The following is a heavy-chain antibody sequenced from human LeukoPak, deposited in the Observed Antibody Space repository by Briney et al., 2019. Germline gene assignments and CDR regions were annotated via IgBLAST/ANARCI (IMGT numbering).Heavy chain of an antibody. CDR2: IHYSGNT. D-gene: IGHD5-18*01. V-gene: IGHV4-59*01. CDR3: AREDTGEFDY. CDR1: GGSISSYY. J-gene: IGHJ4*02. Sequence: SETLSLTCTVSGGSISSYYWSWIRQPPGKGLEWIAHIHYSGNTNYDPSLTSRVTISIDTSKNQFSLKLNSVTAAATAVYYCAREDTGEFDYWGQGTLVTVSS.